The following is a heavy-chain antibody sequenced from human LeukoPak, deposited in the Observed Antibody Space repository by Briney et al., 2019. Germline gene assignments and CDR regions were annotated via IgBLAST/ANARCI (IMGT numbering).Heavy chain of an antibody. D-gene: IGHD3-9*01. CDR2: IYWNDDK. CDR3: QKTAYDILTGYLNYFDY. CDR1: GFSLITSGVG. Sequence: SGPTLVKPTQTLTLTCTFSGFSLITSGVGVGWIRQPPGKALKWLALIYWNDDKRYSPSLKSRLTITKDTSKNQVVLTMTNMDPVDTAFFFKQKTAYDILTGYLNYFDYWGQGTLVTVSS. J-gene: IGHJ4*02. V-gene: IGHV2-5*01.